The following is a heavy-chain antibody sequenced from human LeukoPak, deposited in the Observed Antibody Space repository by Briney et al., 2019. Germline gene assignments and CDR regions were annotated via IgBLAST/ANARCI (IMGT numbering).Heavy chain of an antibody. D-gene: IGHD1-14*01. CDR2: ISRSGSAI. CDR1: GFSFSSYE. Sequence: GGSLRLSCAASGFSFSSYEMNWVRQAPGKGLEWVSSISRSGSAIYYADSVKGRFTISRDNGKNSLYLQMNSLRAEDTAVYYCARDASGHNLPFDYWGQGTLVTVSS. J-gene: IGHJ4*02. CDR3: ARDASGHNLPFDY. V-gene: IGHV3-48*03.